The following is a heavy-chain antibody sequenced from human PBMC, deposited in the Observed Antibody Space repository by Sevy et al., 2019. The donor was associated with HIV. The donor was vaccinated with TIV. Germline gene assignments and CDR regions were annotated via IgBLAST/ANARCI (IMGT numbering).Heavy chain of an antibody. Sequence: SETLSLTCAVYGGSFSGYYWSWIRQPPGKGLEWIGEINHSGSTNYNPSLKSRVTISADTSKNQFSLKLSSVTAADTAVYYCARAVVVVPAAIHYYYGMDVWGQGTTVTVSS. D-gene: IGHD2-2*01. CDR2: INHSGST. CDR1: GGSFSGYY. V-gene: IGHV4-34*01. CDR3: ARAVVVVPAAIHYYYGMDV. J-gene: IGHJ6*02.